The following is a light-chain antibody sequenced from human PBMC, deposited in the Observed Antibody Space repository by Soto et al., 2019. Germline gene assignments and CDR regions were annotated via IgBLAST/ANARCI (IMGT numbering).Light chain of an antibody. J-gene: IGKJ3*01. CDR3: QQYDNWPFT. CDR2: GAS. Sequence: IVLTQSPSSPAVPPGARASLSSMASQTVNNNLAWYQQKPGQAPGLLVYGASTRATGIPARFSGSGSGTRFTLTICSLQSADFAVYYCQQYDNWPFTFGPGTKVDIK. CDR1: QTVNNN. V-gene: IGKV3-15*01.